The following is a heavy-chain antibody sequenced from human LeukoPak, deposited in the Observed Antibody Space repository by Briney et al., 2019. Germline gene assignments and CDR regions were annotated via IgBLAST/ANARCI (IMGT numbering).Heavy chain of an antibody. D-gene: IGHD3-16*01. CDR2: IYTTGTT. V-gene: IGHV4-4*07. CDR1: SGSINSYY. CDR3: ARHGYTASHYFLDY. Sequence: SETLSLTCTASSGSINSYYWGWVRQPAGRGLEWIGRIYTTGTTHYNPSLKSRLTMSVDTSQRQFSLNLRSVTAADTAIYFCARHGYTASHYFLDYWGQGILVTVSS. J-gene: IGHJ4*02.